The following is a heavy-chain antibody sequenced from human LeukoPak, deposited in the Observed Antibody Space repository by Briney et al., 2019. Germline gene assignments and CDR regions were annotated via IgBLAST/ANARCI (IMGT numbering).Heavy chain of an antibody. CDR3: ARGEDILTGYIYFDP. CDR2: ISAYNGNT. Sequence: GASVKVSCKASGYTFTSYGISWVRQAPGQGLEWMGWISAYNGNTNYAQKLQGRVTMTTDTSTSTAYMELRSLRSDDTAVYYCARGEDILTGYIYFDPWGQGTLVTVSS. J-gene: IGHJ5*02. CDR1: GYTFTSYG. V-gene: IGHV1-18*01. D-gene: IGHD3-9*01.